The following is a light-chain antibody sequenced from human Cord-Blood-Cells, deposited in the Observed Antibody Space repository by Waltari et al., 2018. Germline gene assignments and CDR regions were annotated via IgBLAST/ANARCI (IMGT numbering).Light chain of an antibody. CDR1: SSDVGGYNY. Sequence: QSALTQPASVSGSPGQSITISCTGTSSDVGGYNYVSWYQQHPRKAPKLMLYYVGNRPSGVSSRFSGSNSGNTASLTISGLQAEDEADYYCSSYTSSSTWVFGGGTKLTVL. CDR2: YVG. J-gene: IGLJ3*02. CDR3: SSYTSSSTWV. V-gene: IGLV2-14*01.